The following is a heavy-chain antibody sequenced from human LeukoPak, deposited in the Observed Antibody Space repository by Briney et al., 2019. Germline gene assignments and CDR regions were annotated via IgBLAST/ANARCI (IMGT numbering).Heavy chain of an antibody. V-gene: IGHV3-74*01. CDR3: ARELSGSSSRHFDY. J-gene: IGHJ4*02. CDR1: GFTFSNYW. CDR2: INSDGNIT. D-gene: IGHD6-13*01. Sequence: PGGSLRLSCAVSGFTFSNYWMHWVRQAPGMGPVWVSRINSDGNITTYADSVKGRFAFSRDNAKDALYLEMSSLRAEDTAVYYCARELSGSSSRHFDYWGQGTLVTVSS.